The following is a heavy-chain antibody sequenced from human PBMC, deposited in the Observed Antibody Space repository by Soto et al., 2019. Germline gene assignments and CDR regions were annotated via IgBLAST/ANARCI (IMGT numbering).Heavy chain of an antibody. CDR3: ANDRGGDCPDNSCYFGADY. Sequence: GGSLRLSCVGPVFTFRSYGMHWVRQAPGKGLECVAVISDTGSSHYYAAAVEGRLTISRENSKNPLSLHMARLRVEDTAVYYCANDRGGDCPDNSCYFGADYWGQGTPVTVSS. J-gene: IGHJ4*02. V-gene: IGHV3-30*18. CDR2: ISDTGSSH. D-gene: IGHD2-2*01. CDR1: VFTFRSYG.